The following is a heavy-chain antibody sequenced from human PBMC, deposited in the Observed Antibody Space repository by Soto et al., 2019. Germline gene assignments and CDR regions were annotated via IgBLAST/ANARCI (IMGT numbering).Heavy chain of an antibody. CDR3: AARYYYGSGSLPRHYDY. CDR1: GFTFTSSA. Sequence: SVKVSCKASGFTFTSSAMQWVRQARGQRLEWIGWIVVGSGNTNYAQKFQERVTITRDMSTSTAYIELSSLRSEDTAVYYCAARYYYGSGSLPRHYDYWGQGTLVTVSS. D-gene: IGHD3-10*01. V-gene: IGHV1-58*02. J-gene: IGHJ4*02. CDR2: IVVGSGNT.